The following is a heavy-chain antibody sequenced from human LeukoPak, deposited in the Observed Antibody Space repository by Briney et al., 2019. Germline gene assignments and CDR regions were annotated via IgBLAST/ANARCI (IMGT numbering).Heavy chain of an antibody. V-gene: IGHV3-48*01. J-gene: IGHJ4*02. CDR1: GFTFSSYN. CDR3: ARDRLRGYYDTSGHGIDY. CDR2: IGGSTTTM. D-gene: IGHD3-16*01. Sequence: PGGSLRLSCAASGFTFSSYNVNWVRQAPGKGLEWVSNIGGSTTTMYYADSVKGRFTISRDNAKNSLYLQMNSLRAEDTAVYYCARDRLRGYYDTSGHGIDYWGQGTLVTVSS.